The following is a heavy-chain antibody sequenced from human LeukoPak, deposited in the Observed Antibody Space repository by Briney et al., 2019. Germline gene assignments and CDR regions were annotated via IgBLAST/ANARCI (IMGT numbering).Heavy chain of an antibody. D-gene: IGHD3-22*01. CDR3: ARAPGYYDSSGVFDY. CDR1: GYTFTSYY. J-gene: IGHJ4*02. V-gene: IGHV1-46*01. Sequence: ASVKVSCKASGYTFTSYYMHWVRQAPGQGLEWMGVINPSGGSTSCAQKFQGRVTITRDTSTSTVYMELSSLRSEGTAVYYCARAPGYYDSSGVFDYWGQGTLVTVSS. CDR2: INPSGGST.